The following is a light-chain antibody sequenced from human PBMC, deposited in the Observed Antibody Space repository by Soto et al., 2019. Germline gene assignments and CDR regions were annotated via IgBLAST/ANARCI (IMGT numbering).Light chain of an antibody. CDR1: QSVSSY. CDR3: QQYNNWPPT. CDR2: DAS. V-gene: IGKV3-11*01. J-gene: IGKJ1*01. Sequence: EIVFTQSPATLSLSPGERASLSCRASQSVSSYLAWYQQKPGQAPRLLIYDASNRATGIPARFSGSGSGTEFTLTISSLQSEDFAVYYCQQYNNWPPTFGQGTKVDIK.